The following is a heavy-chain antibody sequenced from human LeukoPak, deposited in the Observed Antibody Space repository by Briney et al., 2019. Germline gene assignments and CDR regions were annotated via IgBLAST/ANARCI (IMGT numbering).Heavy chain of an antibody. CDR3: AKDRRSTAMVMLLWDY. J-gene: IGHJ4*02. D-gene: IGHD5-18*01. CDR2: ISGSGGSP. CDR1: GFTLSSYA. V-gene: IGHV3-23*01. Sequence: PGGSLRLSCSASGFTLSSYAMSSVRQAPGKGLEWVSAISGSGGSPYYADSVKGRFTTSRDNSKNTLYLQMNSLRAEDTAVYYCAKDRRSTAMVMLLWDYWGQGTLVTVSS.